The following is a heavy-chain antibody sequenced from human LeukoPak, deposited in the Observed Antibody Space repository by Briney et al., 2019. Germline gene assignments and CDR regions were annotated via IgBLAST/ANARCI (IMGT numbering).Heavy chain of an antibody. CDR2: ISYDGSNK. CDR1: GFTFSSYA. D-gene: IGHD6-6*01. J-gene: IGHJ4*01. V-gene: IGHV3-30-3*01. CDR3: ATSRVFDY. Sequence: GGSLRLSCAASGFTFSSYAMHWVRQAPGKGLEWVAVISYDGSNKYYADSVKGRFTISRDNAKNILYLEMTSLRMEDAGLYYCATSRVFDYWGHGTLVSVSA.